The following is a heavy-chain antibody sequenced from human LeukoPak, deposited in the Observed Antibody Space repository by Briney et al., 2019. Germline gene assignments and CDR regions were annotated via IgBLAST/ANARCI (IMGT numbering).Heavy chain of an antibody. CDR3: AKGPLPGGFEY. CDR2: IRYVGINK. V-gene: IGHV3-30*02. CDR1: GFTFSTYG. D-gene: IGHD4-23*01. Sequence: GGSLRLSCAASGFTFSTYGMHWVRRAPGKGLEWVSCIRYVGINKYYADSVKGRFTISRDNSKNTLYLQMNSLRAEDTAMYFCAKGPLPGGFEYWGQGTLVTVSS. J-gene: IGHJ4*02.